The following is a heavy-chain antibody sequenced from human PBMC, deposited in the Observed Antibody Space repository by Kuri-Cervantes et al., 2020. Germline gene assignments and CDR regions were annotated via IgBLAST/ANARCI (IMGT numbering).Heavy chain of an antibody. J-gene: IGHJ6*02. D-gene: IGHD6-13*01. Sequence: ASVKVSCKASGYTFTGYYMHWVRQAPGQGLEWMGWINPNSGGTNYAQKFQGRVTMTRDTSISTAYMELSRLRSDDTAVYYCARGSTSSWYRGDYYYGMDVWGQGTTVTVSS. CDR3: ARGSTSSWYRGDYYYGMDV. CDR2: INPNSGGT. V-gene: IGHV1-2*02. CDR1: GYTFTGYY.